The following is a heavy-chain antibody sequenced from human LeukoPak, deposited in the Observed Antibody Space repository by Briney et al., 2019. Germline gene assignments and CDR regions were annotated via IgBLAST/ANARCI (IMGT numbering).Heavy chain of an antibody. Sequence: SLRLSCAASGFTFDDSAMHWVRQAPGKGLEWVSGISWNSGTMGYADSVKGRFTISRDNAKNSLYLQLNSLRTEDTAFYYCAKDLGPGIYYKIFDYWGQGILVTVSS. J-gene: IGHJ4*02. CDR3: AKDLGPGIYYKIFDY. CDR1: GFTFDDSA. D-gene: IGHD3-10*01. CDR2: ISWNSGTM. V-gene: IGHV3-9*01.